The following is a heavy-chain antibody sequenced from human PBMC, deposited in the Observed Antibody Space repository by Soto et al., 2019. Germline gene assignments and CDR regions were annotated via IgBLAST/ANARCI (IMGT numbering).Heavy chain of an antibody. Sequence: ASVKGACKASGYTLTSDGISWVRQAPGQGLEWMGWISAYNGNTNYAQKLQGRVTMTTDTSTSTAYMELRSLRSDDTAVYYCAREASDYGAAPWFFDLWGRGTLVTGSS. CDR2: ISAYNGNT. D-gene: IGHD4-17*01. J-gene: IGHJ2*01. CDR3: AREASDYGAAPWFFDL. V-gene: IGHV1-18*01. CDR1: GYTLTSDG.